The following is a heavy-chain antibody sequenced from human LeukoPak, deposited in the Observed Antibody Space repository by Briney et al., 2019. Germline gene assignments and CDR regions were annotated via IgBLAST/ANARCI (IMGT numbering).Heavy chain of an antibody. J-gene: IGHJ4*02. Sequence: GGSVRLSCTASGYTFSTYAMGWFRQAPGKGLEWVSSISASGATTYYADSVKGRFTISRDNSKNTLYLQLKSLRAEDTAAYYCARHNYASQSTFDCWGQGTLVTVSS. CDR2: ISASGATT. CDR3: ARHNYASQSTFDC. CDR1: GYTFSTYA. V-gene: IGHV3-23*01. D-gene: IGHD3-10*01.